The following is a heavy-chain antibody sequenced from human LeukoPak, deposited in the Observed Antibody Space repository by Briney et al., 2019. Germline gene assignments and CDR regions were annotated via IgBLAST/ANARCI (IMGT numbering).Heavy chain of an antibody. CDR3: ARGDSYDYVWGSYRPGEYFQH. V-gene: IGHV1-46*01. CDR1: GYTFTSYY. D-gene: IGHD3-16*02. J-gene: IGHJ1*01. Sequence: GASVKVSCMSSGYTFTSYYMHWVRQAPGQGLEWMGIINPSGGSTSYAQKFQGRVTMTRDMSTSTVYMELSSLRSEDTAVYYCARGDSYDYVWGSYRPGEYFQHWGQGTLVTVSS. CDR2: INPSGGST.